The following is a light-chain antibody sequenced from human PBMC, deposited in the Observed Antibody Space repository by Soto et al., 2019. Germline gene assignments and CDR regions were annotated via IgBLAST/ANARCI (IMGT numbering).Light chain of an antibody. Sequence: QAVVTQEPSLTVSPGGTVTLTCASSTGAVTSGHYPYWIQQKTGQAPRALIYDISDKHSWTPARFSGSLLGGKAALTLSGAQPEDEAEYYCLLYSSGARVFGGGTKLTVL. V-gene: IGLV7-46*01. J-gene: IGLJ3*02. CDR1: TGAVTSGHY. CDR2: DIS. CDR3: LLYSSGARV.